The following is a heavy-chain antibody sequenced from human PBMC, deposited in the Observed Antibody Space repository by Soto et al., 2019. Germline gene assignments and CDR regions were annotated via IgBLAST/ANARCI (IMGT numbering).Heavy chain of an antibody. CDR2: ISYDGSNK. V-gene: IGHV3-30-3*01. Sequence: QVQLVESGGGVVQPGRSLRLSCAASGFTFSSYAMHWVRQAPGKGLEWVAVISYDGSNKYYADSVKGRFTISRDNSKNTLYLQMNSLRAEDTAVYYCARFYDSSGYYSLDYWGQGTLVTVSS. J-gene: IGHJ4*02. CDR3: ARFYDSSGYYSLDY. CDR1: GFTFSSYA. D-gene: IGHD3-22*01.